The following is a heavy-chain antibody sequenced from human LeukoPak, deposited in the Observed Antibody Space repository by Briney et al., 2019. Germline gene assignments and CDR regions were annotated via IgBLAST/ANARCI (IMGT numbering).Heavy chain of an antibody. D-gene: IGHD3-10*01. CDR1: GGTFSSYA. CDR2: IIPIFGTA. Sequence: ASVKVSCKASGGTFSSYAISWVRQAPGQGLEWMGGIIPIFGTANYAQKFRGRVTITADKSTSTAYMELSSLRSEDTAVYYCARVGSGSYYFDYWGQGTLVTVSS. V-gene: IGHV1-69*06. J-gene: IGHJ4*02. CDR3: ARVGSGSYYFDY.